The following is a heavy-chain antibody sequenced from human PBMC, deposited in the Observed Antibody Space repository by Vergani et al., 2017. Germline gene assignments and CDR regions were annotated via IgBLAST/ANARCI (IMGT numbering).Heavy chain of an antibody. V-gene: IGHV4-39*07. CDR3: AREDIVVVVAARAGAFDI. D-gene: IGHD2-15*01. CDR2: IYYSGST. Sequence: QLQLQESGPGLVKPSETLSLTCTVSGGSISSSSYYWGWIRQPPGKGLEWIGSIYYSGSTYYNPSLKSRVTISVDTSKNQFSLKLSSVTAADTAVYYCAREDIVVVVAARAGAFDIWGQGTMVAVSS. J-gene: IGHJ3*02. CDR1: GGSISSSSYY.